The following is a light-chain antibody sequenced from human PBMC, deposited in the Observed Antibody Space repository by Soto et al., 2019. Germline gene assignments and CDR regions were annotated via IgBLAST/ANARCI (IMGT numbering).Light chain of an antibody. Sequence: EIVMTQSPATLSVSPGERATVSCRASRSVSTNLAWYQQKPGQGPRPLIYGASTRATGVPARLSGSGYGTEFTLTISSLQSEDFAVYYCHQYNNWPPYTFGQGTKLDIK. CDR2: GAS. J-gene: IGKJ2*01. CDR3: HQYNNWPPYT. V-gene: IGKV3-15*01. CDR1: RSVSTN.